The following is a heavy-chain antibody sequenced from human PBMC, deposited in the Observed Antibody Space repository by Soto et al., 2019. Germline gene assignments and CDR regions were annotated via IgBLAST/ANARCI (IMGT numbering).Heavy chain of an antibody. CDR1: GYSFDSHW. CDR3: TREEYNWNWFDP. V-gene: IGHV5-10-1*01. J-gene: IGHJ5*01. D-gene: IGHD1-20*01. CDR2: IDPSGSYT. Sequence: GASLKISCKGSGYSFDSHWISWVRQMPGKGLEWMGRIDPSGSYTNYSPSFQGHVTISADPSISSAYLQWSSLKASDTAMYFCTREEYNWNWFDPWGQGTLVTVSS.